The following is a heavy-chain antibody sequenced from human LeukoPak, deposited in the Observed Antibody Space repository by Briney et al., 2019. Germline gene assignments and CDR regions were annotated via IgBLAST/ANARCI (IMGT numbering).Heavy chain of an antibody. Sequence: GGSLRLSCEASGFTFSRYGMSWVRQAPGKGLEWVSAIRGSGGSTYYADSAKGRFTISRDDSKNTLYLQMNSLKAEDTGVYFCAREPFSTDWKVTTNALDLWGQGTMVIVSS. CDR2: IRGSGGST. D-gene: IGHD2-2*01. J-gene: IGHJ3*01. CDR1: GFTFSRYG. CDR3: AREPFSTDWKVTTNALDL. V-gene: IGHV3-23*01.